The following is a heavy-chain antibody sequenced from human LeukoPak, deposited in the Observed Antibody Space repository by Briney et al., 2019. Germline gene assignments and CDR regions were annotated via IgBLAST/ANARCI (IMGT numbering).Heavy chain of an antibody. D-gene: IGHD3-10*01. CDR3: ARDEGRGVTSVIDY. CDR2: ISYDGSNK. Sequence: QPGGSLRLSCAASGFTFSSYAMHWVRQAPGKGLEWVAVISYDGSNKYYADSVKGRFTISRDNSKNTLYLQMNSLRAEDTAVYYCARDEGRGVTSVIDYWGQGTLVTVSS. J-gene: IGHJ4*02. V-gene: IGHV3-30*04. CDR1: GFTFSSYA.